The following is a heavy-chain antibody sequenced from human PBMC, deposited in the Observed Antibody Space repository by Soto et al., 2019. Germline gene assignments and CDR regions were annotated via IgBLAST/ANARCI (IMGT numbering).Heavy chain of an antibody. V-gene: IGHV1-69*12. D-gene: IGHD3-9*01. CDR3: ARVGRYFDWLSPNYGMDV. CDR1: GGTFSSYA. Sequence: QVQLVQSRAEVKKPGSSVKVSCKASGGTFSSYAISWVRQAPGQGLEWMGGIIPIFGTANYAQKFQGRVTITADESTSTAYMELSSLRSEDTAVYYCARVGRYFDWLSPNYGMDVWGQGTTVTVSS. J-gene: IGHJ6*02. CDR2: IIPIFGTA.